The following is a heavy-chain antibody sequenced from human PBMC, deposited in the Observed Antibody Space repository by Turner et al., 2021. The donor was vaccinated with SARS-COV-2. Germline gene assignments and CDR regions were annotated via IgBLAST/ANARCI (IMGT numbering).Heavy chain of an antibody. J-gene: IGHJ4*02. CDR1: GGSISSRSYF. CDR3: ARQAAGQGLDY. V-gene: IGHV4-39*01. CDR2: IYYSGTT. Sequence: QAQLQESGPGLVKPSETLSPTCTVSGGSISSRSYFWGWIRQPPTKELEWIGSIYYSGTTYYNPSLKSRISLSIDPSKNQFSLNLTSVTAADTALFYCARQAAGQGLDYWGRGILVTVSS. D-gene: IGHD3-10*01.